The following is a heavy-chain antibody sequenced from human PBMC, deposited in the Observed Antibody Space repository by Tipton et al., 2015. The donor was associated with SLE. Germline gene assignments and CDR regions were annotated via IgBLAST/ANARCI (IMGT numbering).Heavy chain of an antibody. CDR1: GGSISSGGYY. CDR3: ARDWGVYSSSAGPGMLDS. V-gene: IGHV4-31*03. CDR2: IYNSGST. Sequence: TLSLTCTVSGGSISSGGYYWTWIRQHPGKGLEWIGYIYNSGSTYYKPSLKSRVTISAGTSKNQFSLKLYSVTAADTAVYYCARDWGVYSSSAGPGMLDSWGQGTLVTVSS. J-gene: IGHJ5*01. D-gene: IGHD6-6*01.